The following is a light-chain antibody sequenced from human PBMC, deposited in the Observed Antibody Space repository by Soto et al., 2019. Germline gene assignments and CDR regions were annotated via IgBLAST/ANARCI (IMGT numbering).Light chain of an antibody. CDR1: SSNIGSSY. CDR3: AAWDDSLSGPV. Sequence: QSVLTQPPSASGTPGQRVTVSCSGNSSNIGSSYVYWYQQLPGTAPKLLIFNDNERPSGVPDRFSGSKSGTSASLAISGLRSEDEADYYCAAWDDSLSGPVFGGGTQLTVL. V-gene: IGLV1-47*02. J-gene: IGLJ3*02. CDR2: NDN.